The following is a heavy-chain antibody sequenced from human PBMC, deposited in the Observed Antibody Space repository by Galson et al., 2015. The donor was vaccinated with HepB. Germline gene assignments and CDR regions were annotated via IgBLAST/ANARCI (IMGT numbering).Heavy chain of an antibody. CDR2: ISYDGTNE. CDR3: ARDHKRKHNYYEYYYMDV. V-gene: IGHV3-30-3*01. Sequence: SLRLSCAASGFTFSYYALHWVRQAPGKGLEWVAVISYDGTNEQYADSVKGRFTISRDNSKNTLYLLINSLRAEDTAVYYCARDHKRKHNYYEYYYMDVWGKGTTVTVSS. CDR1: GFTFSYYA. J-gene: IGHJ6*03. D-gene: IGHD2-21*01.